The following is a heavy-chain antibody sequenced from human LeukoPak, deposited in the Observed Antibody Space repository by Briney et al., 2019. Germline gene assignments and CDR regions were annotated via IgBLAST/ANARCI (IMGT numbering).Heavy chain of an antibody. CDR3: ARETAMVPPRFDY. V-gene: IGHV1-2*02. J-gene: IGHJ4*02. Sequence: GASVKVSCKASGYTFTGYYMHWVRQAPGQGLEWMGWINPNSGGTNYAQKFQGRVTMTRDTSISTAYMELSRLRSDDTAVYYCARETAMVPPRFDYWRKGPLVTVSS. CDR1: GYTFTGYY. D-gene: IGHD5-18*01. CDR2: INPNSGGT.